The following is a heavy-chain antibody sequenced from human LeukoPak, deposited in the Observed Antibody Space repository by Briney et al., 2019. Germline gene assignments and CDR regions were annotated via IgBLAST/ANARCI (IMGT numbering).Heavy chain of an antibody. Sequence: GGSLRLSCAASGFTFSSYGMSWVRQAPGKGLEWVSAISGSGDSTYYADSVKGRFTISRDNAKNSLYLQMNSLRAEDTAVYYCATSNGHLDSWGQGILVTVSS. D-gene: IGHD2-8*01. J-gene: IGHJ4*02. CDR3: ATSNGHLDS. V-gene: IGHV3-23*01. CDR1: GFTFSSYG. CDR2: ISGSGDST.